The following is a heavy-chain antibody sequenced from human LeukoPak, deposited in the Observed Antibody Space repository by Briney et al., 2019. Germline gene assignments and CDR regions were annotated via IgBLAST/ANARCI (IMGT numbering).Heavy chain of an antibody. Sequence: SETLSLTCTVSGGSISSSYYYWGWIRQPPGKGLEWIGSIYSSGSTYYNPSLKSRVTISVDTSKNQFSLKLSSVTAADTAVYYCARVQGGYCSGGSCYHFDYWGQGTLVTVSS. CDR1: GGSISSSYYY. CDR2: IYSSGST. D-gene: IGHD2-15*01. J-gene: IGHJ4*02. V-gene: IGHV4-39*01. CDR3: ARVQGGYCSGGSCYHFDY.